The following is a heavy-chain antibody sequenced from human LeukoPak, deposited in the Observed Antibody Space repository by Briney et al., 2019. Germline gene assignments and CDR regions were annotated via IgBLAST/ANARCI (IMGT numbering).Heavy chain of an antibody. J-gene: IGHJ3*02. CDR3: ARGDHVRIYAESSFDI. D-gene: IGHD5/OR15-5a*01. V-gene: IGHV1-46*01. CDR2: INPSGGNT. CDR1: GYTFTGYY. Sequence: EASVKVSCKASGYTFTGYYIHWVRQAPGQGLEWMGIINPSGGNTNYAQKFQGRVTMTRDTSTSTVYMELSSLRSEDTAVYYCARGDHVRIYAESSFDIWGQGTMVTVSS.